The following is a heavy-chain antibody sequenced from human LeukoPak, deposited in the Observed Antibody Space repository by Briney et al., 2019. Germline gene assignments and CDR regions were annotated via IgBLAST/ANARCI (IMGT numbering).Heavy chain of an antibody. CDR2: IYYSGST. CDR1: GGSISSYY. V-gene: IGHV4-59*08. CDR3: VRVDNGGNYFDY. D-gene: IGHD4-23*01. Sequence: PSETLSLTCNVSGGSISSYYWTWIRQPPGKGLEWIGYIYYSGSTNYNPSLKSRVTISVDKSKNQFSLRLSSVTAADTAVYYCVRVDNGGNYFDYWGQGTLVTVSS. J-gene: IGHJ4*02.